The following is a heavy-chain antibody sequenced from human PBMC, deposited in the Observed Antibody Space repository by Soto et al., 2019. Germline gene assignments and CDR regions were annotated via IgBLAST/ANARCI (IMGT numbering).Heavy chain of an antibody. CDR2: IYYSGST. D-gene: IGHD6-13*01. V-gene: IGHV4-59*08. Sequence: SETLSLTCTVSGGSISSYYWSWIRQPPGKGLEWIGYIYYSGSTNYNPSLKSRVTVSVDTSKNQFSLKLSSVTAADTAVYYCARSSGSSRYPDPDYYYYYYMDVWGKGTTVTVSS. CDR1: GGSISSYY. CDR3: ARSSGSSRYPDPDYYYYYYMDV. J-gene: IGHJ6*03.